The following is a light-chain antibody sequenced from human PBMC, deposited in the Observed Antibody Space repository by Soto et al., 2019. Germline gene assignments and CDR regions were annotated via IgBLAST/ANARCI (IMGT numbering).Light chain of an antibody. CDR2: RAS. CDR1: QSVSSY. CDR3: QQYSTWPPRYT. J-gene: IGKJ2*01. V-gene: IGKV3-15*01. Sequence: EIVMTQSPATLSVPPGGRATLSCRASQSVSSYLAWYQQRPGQPPRLFIYRASTRATGIPARFSGSGSGTEFSLTISSLQSEDFAVYYCQQYSTWPPRYTFGQGTKLEI.